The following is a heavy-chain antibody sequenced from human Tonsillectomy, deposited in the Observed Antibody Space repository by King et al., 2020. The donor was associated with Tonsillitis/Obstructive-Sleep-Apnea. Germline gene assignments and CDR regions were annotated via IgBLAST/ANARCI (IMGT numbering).Heavy chain of an antibody. J-gene: IGHJ6*03. CDR3: TRPYYDFWSGYYRYMDV. V-gene: IGHV3-73*01. CDR1: GFTFSGSA. Sequence: VQLVESGGGLVQPGGSLKLSCEASGFTFSGSAMHWVRQASGKGLEWGGRIRSKAKCYGTAYAASVKCRFTIARDYLKTTEYLQMNSLKTEDTAVYYCTRPYYDFWSGYYRYMDVWGKGTTVTVSS. CDR2: IRSKAKCYGT. D-gene: IGHD3-3*01.